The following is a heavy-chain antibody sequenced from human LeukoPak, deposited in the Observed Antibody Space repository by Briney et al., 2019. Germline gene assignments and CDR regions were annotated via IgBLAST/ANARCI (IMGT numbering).Heavy chain of an antibody. Sequence: GGSLRLSCAASGLTFSSYWMSWVRQAPGRGLEWVANMMYDGSEKYYVDSVEGRFTISRDNAKNSMYLQMNSLRAEDTAVYYCARDIEAAGLFLDYWGQGTLVTVSS. CDR3: ARDIEAAGLFLDY. CDR2: MMYDGSEK. V-gene: IGHV3-7*01. D-gene: IGHD6-13*01. CDR1: GLTFSSYW. J-gene: IGHJ4*02.